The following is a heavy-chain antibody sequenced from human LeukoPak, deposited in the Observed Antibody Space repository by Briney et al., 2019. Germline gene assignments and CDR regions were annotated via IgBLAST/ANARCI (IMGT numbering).Heavy chain of an antibody. D-gene: IGHD3-22*01. J-gene: IGHJ4*02. V-gene: IGHV3-7*01. Sequence: GGSLRLSCAASGFTFSSYWMSWVRQAPGKGREWVANIKQDGSEKYYVDSVKGRFTISRDNAKNSLYLQMNSLRAEDTAVYYCAREVGFYDSSGYLDYWGQGTLVTVSS. CDR3: AREVGFYDSSGYLDY. CDR1: GFTFSSYW. CDR2: IKQDGSEK.